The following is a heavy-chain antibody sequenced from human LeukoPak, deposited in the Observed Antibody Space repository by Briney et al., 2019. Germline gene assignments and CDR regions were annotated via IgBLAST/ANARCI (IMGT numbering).Heavy chain of an antibody. CDR3: ARATYYYDSSGYYHNWFDP. V-gene: IGHV3-30-3*01. J-gene: IGHJ5*02. D-gene: IGHD3-22*01. CDR2: ISYDGSNK. Sequence: GGSLRLSCAASGFTFSSYAMHWVRQAPGKGLEGVAVISYDGSNKYYADSVKGRFTISRDNSKNPLYLQMNSLRAEDTAVYYCARATYYYDSSGYYHNWFDPWGQGTLVTVSS. CDR1: GFTFSSYA.